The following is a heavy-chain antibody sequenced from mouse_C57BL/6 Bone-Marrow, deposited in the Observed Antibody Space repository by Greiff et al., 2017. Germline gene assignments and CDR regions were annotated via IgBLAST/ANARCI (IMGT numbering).Heavy chain of an antibody. CDR1: GFSLSTFGMG. CDR3: ARSETAQATYYFDY. V-gene: IGHV8-8*01. CDR2: IWWDDDK. D-gene: IGHD3-2*02. J-gene: IGHJ2*01. Sequence: QVTLKESGPGILQPSQTLSLTCSFSGFSLSTFGMGVGWIRQPSGKGLEWLAHIWWDDDKYYNPALKSRLTISKDTSKNQVFLKIANVDTADTATYYCARSETAQATYYFDYWGQGTTLTVSS.